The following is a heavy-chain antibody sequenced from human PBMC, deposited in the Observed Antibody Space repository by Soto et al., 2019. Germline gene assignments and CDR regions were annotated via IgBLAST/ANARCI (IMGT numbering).Heavy chain of an antibody. CDR2: VYYSGTT. Sequence: PSETLSLTCTVSGDSITSNSYFWAWIRQPPGKGLEWIGSVYYSGTTYYNPSLKSRVTISVDTSKNQFSLKLSSVTAADTAVYYCARAQGSGFLVSWGQGTLVTVSS. D-gene: IGHD3-10*01. CDR1: GDSITSNSYF. J-gene: IGHJ4*02. V-gene: IGHV4-39*07. CDR3: ARAQGSGFLVS.